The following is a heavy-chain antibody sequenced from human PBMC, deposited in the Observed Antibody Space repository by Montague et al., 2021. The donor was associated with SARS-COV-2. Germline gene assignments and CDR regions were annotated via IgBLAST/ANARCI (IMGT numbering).Heavy chain of an antibody. CDR2: IRGSGGSP. D-gene: IGHD4-17*01. CDR1: GFTFSSYA. Sequence: SLRLSCAASGFTFSSYAMSWVRQAPGKGLEWVSVIRGSGGSPYYADSVKGRFTISRDNSKNTLYLQMHSLRAEDTAVYYCAKGEVPYDYGAYFDYWGQGTLVTVSS. V-gene: IGHV3-23*01. CDR3: AKGEVPYDYGAYFDY. J-gene: IGHJ4*02.